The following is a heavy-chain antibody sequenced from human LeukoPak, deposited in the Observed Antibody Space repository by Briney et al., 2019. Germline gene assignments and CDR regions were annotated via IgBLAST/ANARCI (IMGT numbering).Heavy chain of an antibody. CDR3: ARDHATIGRYDY. CDR1: GYTFSNYY. V-gene: IGHV1-46*01. Sequence: ASVKVSCKASGYTFSNYYMHWVRQAPGQGLEWMGTINPSGGRTTYAQKFQGRVTMTRDTSTRTVYMELRNLRSEDTAVYYRARDHATIGRYDYWGQGTLVTVSS. CDR2: INPSGGRT. D-gene: IGHD3-9*01. J-gene: IGHJ4*02.